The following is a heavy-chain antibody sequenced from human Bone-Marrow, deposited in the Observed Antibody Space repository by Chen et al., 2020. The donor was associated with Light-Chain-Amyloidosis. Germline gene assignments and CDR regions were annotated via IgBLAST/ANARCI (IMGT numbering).Heavy chain of an antibody. CDR3: AEINTN. CDR2: IKQDGSET. Sequence: EVQLVESGGGLVQPGGSLRLFCVASGFTFSSHWMSGVRQAPGKGLEWVANIKQDGSETDYADSGKGRFTISRDNAKNSLYLQMNSLRAEDTAVYYCAEINTNWGQGTLVTVSS. CDR1: GFTFSSHW. V-gene: IGHV3-7*01. J-gene: IGHJ4*02.